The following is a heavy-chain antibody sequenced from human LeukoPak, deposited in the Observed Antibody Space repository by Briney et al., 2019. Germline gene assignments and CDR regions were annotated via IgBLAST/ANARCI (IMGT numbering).Heavy chain of an antibody. CDR2: LYTTGTT. D-gene: IGHD3-10*01. CDR3: ARGVTPYDAFDI. CDR1: GASITSCY. Sequence: PSETLSLTCAVSGASITSCYWSWVRQSAGKRLEWIGRLYTTGTTNYNPSLKSRVTMSGDSSKNQLSLTLTSVTAADTAVYYCARGVTPYDAFDIWGQGTMVTVSS. V-gene: IGHV4-4*07. J-gene: IGHJ3*02.